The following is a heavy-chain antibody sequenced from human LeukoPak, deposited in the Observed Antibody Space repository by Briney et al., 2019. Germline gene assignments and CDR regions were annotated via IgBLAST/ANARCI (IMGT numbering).Heavy chain of an antibody. CDR3: AKDVFRWDFDI. CDR2: ISGSSSYI. Sequence: GGSLRLSCAVSGFTFSSYSMNWVRQAPGKGLEWVSSISGSSSYIYYADSLKGRFPISRHNAKNSLYLQMNSLRAEDTAVYFCAKDVFRWDFDIWGQGTMVTVSA. CDR1: GFTFSSYS. J-gene: IGHJ3*02. V-gene: IGHV3-21*04. D-gene: IGHD1-26*01.